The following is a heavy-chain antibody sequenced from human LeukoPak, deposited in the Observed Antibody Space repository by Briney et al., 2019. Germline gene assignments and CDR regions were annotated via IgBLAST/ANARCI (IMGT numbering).Heavy chain of an antibody. J-gene: IGHJ1*01. CDR2: INPNSGGT. Sequence: ASVKVSRKASGYTFTGYYMHWVRQAPGQGLEWMGWINPNSGGTNYAQKFQGRVTMTRDTSISTAYMELSRLRSDDTAVYYCAASYGDYVLYFQHWGQGTLVTVSS. V-gene: IGHV1-2*02. CDR3: AASYGDYVLYFQH. D-gene: IGHD4-17*01. CDR1: GYTFTGYY.